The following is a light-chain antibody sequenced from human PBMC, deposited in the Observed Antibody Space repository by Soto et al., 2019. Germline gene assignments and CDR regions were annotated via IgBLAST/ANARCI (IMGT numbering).Light chain of an antibody. CDR3: QQHLNLSPT. CDR1: QDIRNF. CDR2: DAS. Sequence: DIQMTQSPSSLSASVGDRVTITCQASQDIRNFLNWYQQKPGKAPKLLISDASSLEAGVPQRFSGTGFGTEFTLAISSLQAEDFATYFCQQHLNLSPTFGPGTRLEIK. J-gene: IGKJ5*01. V-gene: IGKV1-33*01.